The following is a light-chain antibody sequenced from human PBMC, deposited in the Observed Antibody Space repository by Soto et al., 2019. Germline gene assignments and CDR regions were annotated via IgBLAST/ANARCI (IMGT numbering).Light chain of an antibody. V-gene: IGKV3-11*01. CDR2: DAS. Sequence: EIVLAQSPATLSLSPGERATLSCRASQSVSSYLSWYQQKPGQAPRLLIYDASNRATGIPARFSGSGSGTDFTLTISSLEPEDFAVYYCQQRSNWLTFGGRTKVDI. J-gene: IGKJ4*01. CDR3: QQRSNWLT. CDR1: QSVSSY.